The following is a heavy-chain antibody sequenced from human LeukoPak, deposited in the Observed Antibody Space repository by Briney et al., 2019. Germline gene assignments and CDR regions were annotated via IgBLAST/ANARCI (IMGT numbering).Heavy chain of an antibody. J-gene: IGHJ4*02. Sequence: SETLSLTCTVSGGSISSYYWNWIRQPPGKGLEWIGYIYYSGSTNYNPSLKSRVTISVDTSKNQFSLKLSSVTAADTALYYCARGARLQPMGEFWGQGTLVTVSS. CDR2: IYYSGST. CDR3: ARGARLQPMGEF. D-gene: IGHD4-11*01. V-gene: IGHV4-59*01. CDR1: GGSISSYY.